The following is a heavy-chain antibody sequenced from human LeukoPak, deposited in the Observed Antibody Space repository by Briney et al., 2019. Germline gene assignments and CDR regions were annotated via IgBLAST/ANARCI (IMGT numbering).Heavy chain of an antibody. V-gene: IGHV3-23*01. CDR2: ITSSSGSI. CDR1: GFTFSSHA. J-gene: IGHJ4*02. D-gene: IGHD6-19*01. Sequence: GGSLSLFCAASGFTFSSHAMTWVRQAAGKGLEWVSTITSSSGSIDYADSVKGRFTISRDNSKNTLYLQMNSLRAEDTAVYYCAKFPQWPLCFFEYWGQGTLVTVSS. CDR3: AKFPQWPLCFFEY.